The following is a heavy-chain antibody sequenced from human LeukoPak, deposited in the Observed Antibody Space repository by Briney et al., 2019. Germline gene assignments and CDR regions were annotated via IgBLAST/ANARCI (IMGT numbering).Heavy chain of an antibody. V-gene: IGHV4-4*02. D-gene: IGHD3-9*01. CDR2: IYHSGST. Sequence: TSETLSLTCAVSGCSISSSNWWSWVRQPPGEGLEWIGEIYHSGSTNYNPSLRSRVTISVDKSKNQFSLKLSSVTAADTAVYYCARLRYFDWSFDYWGQGTLVTVSS. CDR1: GCSISSSNW. J-gene: IGHJ4*02. CDR3: ARLRYFDWSFDY.